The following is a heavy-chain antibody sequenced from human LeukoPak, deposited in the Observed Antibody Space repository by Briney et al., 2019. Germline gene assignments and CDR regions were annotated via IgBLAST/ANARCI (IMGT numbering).Heavy chain of an antibody. Sequence: GGSLRLSCAASGLTVSDNFMSWVRQAPGKGLEWVSVLYRGGNTYYADSVKGRFTISRDNSKNTLYLQMNSLRAEDTAVYYCAKEPYCSSTSCIGEYFQRWGQGTLVTVSS. V-gene: IGHV3-66*02. CDR1: GLTVSDNF. D-gene: IGHD2-2*01. CDR3: AKEPYCSSTSCIGEYFQR. CDR2: LYRGGNT. J-gene: IGHJ1*01.